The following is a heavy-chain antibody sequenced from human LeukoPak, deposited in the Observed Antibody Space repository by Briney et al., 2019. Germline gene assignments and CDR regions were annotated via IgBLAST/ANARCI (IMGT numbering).Heavy chain of an antibody. Sequence: GGSLRLSCAASGFTFSSYWMSWVRQAPGKGLEWVANIKQDGSEKYYVDSVKGRFTISRDNAKNSLYLQMNSLRAEDTAVYYCARDPAYDILTGYYPHYFDYWGQGTLVTVSS. D-gene: IGHD3-9*01. J-gene: IGHJ4*02. CDR2: IKQDGSEK. CDR1: GFTFSSYW. V-gene: IGHV3-7*01. CDR3: ARDPAYDILTGYYPHYFDY.